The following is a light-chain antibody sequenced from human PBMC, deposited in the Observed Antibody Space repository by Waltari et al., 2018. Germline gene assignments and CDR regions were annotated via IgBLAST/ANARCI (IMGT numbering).Light chain of an antibody. V-gene: IGLV1-44*01. CDR3: AAWDDSLNGRV. Sequence: QSVLTQPPSASGTPGPRVHISCSGRSSNIASITVNWYQQLPGTAPKLLIYSNNQRPSGVPDRFSGSKSGTSASLAISGLQSEDEADYYCAAWDDSLNGRVFGGGTKLTVL. J-gene: IGLJ3*02. CDR2: SNN. CDR1: SSNIASIT.